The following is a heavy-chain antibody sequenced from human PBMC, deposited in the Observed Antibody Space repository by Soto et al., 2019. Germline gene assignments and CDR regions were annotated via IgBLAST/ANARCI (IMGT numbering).Heavy chain of an antibody. V-gene: IGHV4-39*01. CDR1: GGSISSSSYY. Sequence: PSETLSLTCTVSGGSISSSSYYWGWIRQPPGKGLQWIGSIYYSGTTYYNPSLKSRVTIFVDTSKNQFSLKLSSVTAADTAVYYCARLGRTTLRYYSTDVWGKGTTLTVSS. CDR3: ARLGRTTLRYYSTDV. D-gene: IGHD1-1*01. CDR2: IYYSGTT. J-gene: IGHJ6*03.